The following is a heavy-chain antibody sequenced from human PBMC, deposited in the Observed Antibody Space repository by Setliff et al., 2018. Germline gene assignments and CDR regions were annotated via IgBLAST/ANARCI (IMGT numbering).Heavy chain of an antibody. CDR3: TKDLKKWLQFGWYFDL. D-gene: IGHD5-12*01. CDR1: GYNFTGYY. J-gene: IGHJ2*01. V-gene: IGHV1-2*02. CDR2: INPNSGGT. Sequence: ASVKVSCKASGYNFTGYYMYWVRQAPGQGLEWMGWINPNSGGTNYAQKFQGRVSMTRDTSISTAFLELNGLRSDDTAVYYCTKDLKKWLQFGWYFDLWGRGTLVTV.